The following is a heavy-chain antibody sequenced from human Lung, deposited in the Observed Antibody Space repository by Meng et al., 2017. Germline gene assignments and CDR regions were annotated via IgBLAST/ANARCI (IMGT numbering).Heavy chain of an antibody. CDR1: GYTFTGYY. Sequence: GESLKISCKASGYTFTGYYMHWVRQAPGQGLEWMGRINPNSGGTNYAQKFQGRVTMTRDTSISTAYMELSRLRSDDTAVYYCARGGLELLLLVDYWGQGTLVTVSS. J-gene: IGHJ4*02. CDR3: ARGGLELLLLVDY. V-gene: IGHV1-2*06. D-gene: IGHD2-21*01. CDR2: INPNSGGT.